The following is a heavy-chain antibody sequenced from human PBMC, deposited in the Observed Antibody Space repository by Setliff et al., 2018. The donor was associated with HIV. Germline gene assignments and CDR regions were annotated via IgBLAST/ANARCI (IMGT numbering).Heavy chain of an antibody. D-gene: IGHD3-16*01. CDR2: LIPVLGEP. V-gene: IGHV1-69*11. CDR3: ARGVLDGLSEY. Sequence: SVKVSCKASGHTPRHYGINWIRQAPGQGLEWVGSLIPVLGEPHYAPRFQGRVTITADDSTNTAYLELSNLRFDDTATYYCARGVLDGLSEYWGTGSLVTVSS. CDR1: GHTPRHYG. J-gene: IGHJ4*02.